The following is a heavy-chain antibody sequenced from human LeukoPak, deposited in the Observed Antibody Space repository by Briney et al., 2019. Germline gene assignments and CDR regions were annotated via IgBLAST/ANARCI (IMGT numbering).Heavy chain of an antibody. J-gene: IGHJ3*02. CDR1: GFAFSAFA. D-gene: IGHD2-21*02. CDR2: VSGSGGRT. Sequence: PGGSLRLSCVASGFAFSAFAISWVRQAPGKGLEWVSAVSGSGGRTFYADSVRGRFTISRDNSKKTVFLQMDSLRAEDTVVYYCAKGGAAMTDAPHGDVVTTTLDGFDIWGKGQWSPSLQ. CDR3: AKGGAAMTDAPHGDVVTTTLDGFDI. V-gene: IGHV3-23*01.